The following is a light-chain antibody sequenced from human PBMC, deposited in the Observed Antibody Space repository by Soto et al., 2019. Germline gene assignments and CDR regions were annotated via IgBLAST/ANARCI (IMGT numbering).Light chain of an antibody. CDR3: QQYNDWPPLT. Sequence: EIVLTQSPGTLSLSPGDRATLSCRASQSVSSSYLAWYQQKPGQAPRLLIYGASTRATGVPDRFSGTGSGTDFTLTISSLQSDDFGVYYCQQYNDWPPLTFGGGTKVDIK. V-gene: IGKV3-15*01. CDR2: GAS. J-gene: IGKJ4*01. CDR1: QSVSSSY.